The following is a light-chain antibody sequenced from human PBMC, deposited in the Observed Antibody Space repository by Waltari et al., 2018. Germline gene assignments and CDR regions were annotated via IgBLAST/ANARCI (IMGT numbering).Light chain of an antibody. V-gene: IGLV3-21*03. CDR2: DXX. CDR1: NIGSXX. Sequence: YVLTXXXXVSVAPGKTARITCGGNNIGSXXVXWYQQKPGQAPVLVVYDXXDRPSXXPXRXSGSXXXXTATLTISXXEAGDXXDXXXQVXDSXXXXFGTGTXVTVL. J-gene: IGLJ1*01. CDR3: QVXDSXXXX.